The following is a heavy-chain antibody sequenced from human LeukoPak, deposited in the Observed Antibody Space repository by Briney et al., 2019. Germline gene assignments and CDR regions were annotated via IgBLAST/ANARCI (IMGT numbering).Heavy chain of an antibody. J-gene: IGHJ4*02. V-gene: IGHV2-5*02. Sequence: SGPTLVKPTQTLTLTCTFSGFSLSTSGVGVGWIRQPPGKALEWLALIYLDDDKRYSPSLKSRLTITKDTSKNQVVLTMTNMDPVDTATYYCAHRGSGGYEFLEWLVYFDYWGQGTLVTVSS. CDR2: IYLDDDK. D-gene: IGHD3-3*01. CDR3: AHRGSGGYEFLEWLVYFDY. CDR1: GFSLSTSGVG.